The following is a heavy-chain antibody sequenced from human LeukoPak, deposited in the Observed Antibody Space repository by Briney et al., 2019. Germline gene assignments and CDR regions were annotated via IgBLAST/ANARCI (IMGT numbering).Heavy chain of an antibody. D-gene: IGHD1-14*01. CDR2: INHSGST. J-gene: IGHJ4*02. CDR3: ARGRTY. V-gene: IGHV4-34*01. Sequence: SETLSLTCAVYGGSFSGYYWSWIRQPPGKGLEWIGEINHSGSTNYNPSLKSRVTISVDTSKNEFSLKLSSVTAAERAVYYCARGRTYWGQGTLVTVSS. CDR1: GGSFSGYY.